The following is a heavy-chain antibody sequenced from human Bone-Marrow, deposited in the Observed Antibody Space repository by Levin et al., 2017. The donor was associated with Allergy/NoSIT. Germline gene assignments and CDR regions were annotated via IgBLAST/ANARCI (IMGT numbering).Heavy chain of an antibody. D-gene: IGHD3-3*01. CDR3: ATFTKITTFTGMDV. V-gene: IGHV4-59*03. Sequence: KPSETLSLTCSVSGASIISSYWSWLRQSPGKGLEWIGYSFYSGGTNFNPSLKGRASISIDTSKNQFSLRLTSVTPADTAVYYCATFTKITTFTGMDVWGQGITVTVSS. CDR2: SFYSGGT. J-gene: IGHJ6*02. CDR1: GASIISSY.